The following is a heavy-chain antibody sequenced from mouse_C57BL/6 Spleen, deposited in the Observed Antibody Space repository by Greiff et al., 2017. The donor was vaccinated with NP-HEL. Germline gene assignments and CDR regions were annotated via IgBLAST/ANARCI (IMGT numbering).Heavy chain of an antibody. Sequence: VQLQQSGPELVKPGASVKIPCKASGYTFTDYNMDWVKQSHGKSLEWIGDINPNNGGTIYNQKFKGKATLTVDKSSSTAYMELRSLTSEDTAVYYCAREGYYGSRYYFDYWGKGTTLTVSS. J-gene: IGHJ2*01. CDR1: GYTFTDYN. D-gene: IGHD1-1*01. CDR3: AREGYYGSRYYFDY. CDR2: INPNNGGT. V-gene: IGHV1-18*01.